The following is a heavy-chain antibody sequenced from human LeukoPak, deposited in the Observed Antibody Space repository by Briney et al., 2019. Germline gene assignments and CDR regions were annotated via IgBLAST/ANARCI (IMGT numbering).Heavy chain of an antibody. CDR3: VRGQVRGGAVAGLGYYYYYMDV. CDR1: GGSFSGYY. D-gene: IGHD6-19*01. J-gene: IGHJ6*03. Sequence: SETLSLTCAVYGGSFSGYYWSWLRQPPGKGLEWIGEINHSGSTNYNPSLKSRVTISVGTSKNQFSLKLSSVTAADTAVYYCVRGQVRGGAVAGLGYYYYYMDVWGKGTTVTVSS. CDR2: INHSGST. V-gene: IGHV4-34*01.